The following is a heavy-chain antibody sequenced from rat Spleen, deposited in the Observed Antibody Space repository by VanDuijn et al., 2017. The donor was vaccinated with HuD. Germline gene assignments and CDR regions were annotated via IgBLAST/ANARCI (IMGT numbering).Heavy chain of an antibody. CDR1: GFTFSDFF. CDR3: ARRHYGYTDYFDY. CDR2: ISSDGSST. Sequence: EVQLVESGGDLVQPGRSLNLSCAASGFTFSDFFMAWVRQAPAKGLEWVATISSDGSSTYYRDSVKGRVTISRDNAKSTLSLQMDSLRSEDTATYYCARRHYGYTDYFDYWGQGVMVTVSS. J-gene: IGHJ2*01. V-gene: IGHV5-29*01. D-gene: IGHD1-9*01.